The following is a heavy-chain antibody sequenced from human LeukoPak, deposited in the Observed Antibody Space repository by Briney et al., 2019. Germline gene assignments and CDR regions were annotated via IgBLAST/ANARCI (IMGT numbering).Heavy chain of an antibody. V-gene: IGHV3-11*01. CDR3: AREVGDRYDFWSGPGVYYYYMDV. CDR1: GFTFSDYY. Sequence: GGSLRLSCAASGFTFSDYYMNWIRQAPGKGLEWVSYISNTGSAMYYADSVKGRFTISRDNAKNSLYLQMNSLRAEDTAVYYCAREVGDRYDFWSGPGVYYYYMDVWGKGTTVTVSS. D-gene: IGHD3-3*01. J-gene: IGHJ6*03. CDR2: ISNTGSAM.